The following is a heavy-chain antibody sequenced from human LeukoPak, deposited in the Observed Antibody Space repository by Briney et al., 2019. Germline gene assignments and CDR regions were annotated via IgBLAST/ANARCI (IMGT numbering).Heavy chain of an antibody. D-gene: IGHD1-26*01. CDR1: GVSISTYY. J-gene: IGHJ3*02. V-gene: IGHV4-59*01. CDR3: ARDSRRELLHAFDI. Sequence: PSETLSLTCTVSGVSISTYYWSWIRQPPGKGLEWIAYIDYSASTNYNPSLKSRVTISIDTSKNQFSLKLSSVTAADTAVYYCARDSRRELLHAFDIWGQGTMVTVSS. CDR2: IDYSAST.